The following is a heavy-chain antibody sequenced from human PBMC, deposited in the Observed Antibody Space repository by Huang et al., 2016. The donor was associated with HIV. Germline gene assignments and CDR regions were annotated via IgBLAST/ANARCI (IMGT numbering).Heavy chain of an antibody. Sequence: QVQLQESGPGLVKPSETLSLTCTVSGDSITNHYWDWMRQPPGKGLEWLGSVHHSWSTTYNRSLKRRVTISVDTYRNQFSLRLSSVTAADTAVYYCARDRRLPIVPSDYWGRGTLVTVSS. CDR3: ARDRRLPIVPSDY. V-gene: IGHV4-59*11. D-gene: IGHD5-12*01. CDR2: VHHSWST. J-gene: IGHJ4*02. CDR1: GDSITNHY.